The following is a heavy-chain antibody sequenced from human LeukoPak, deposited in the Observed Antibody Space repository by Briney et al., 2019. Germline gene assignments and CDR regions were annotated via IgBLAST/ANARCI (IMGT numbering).Heavy chain of an antibody. J-gene: IGHJ4*02. Sequence: GESLKISCEGSGYKFSSYWIAWVRQVPGEGPEWMGMIFPGDSDTRYSPSFQGQVTISVDKSINSAYLQWRNLKASDTATYYCARLSGSAPFDYWGQGTLVAVSS. CDR3: ARLSGSAPFDY. CDR1: GYKFSSYW. V-gene: IGHV5-51*01. CDR2: IFPGDSDT. D-gene: IGHD3-10*01.